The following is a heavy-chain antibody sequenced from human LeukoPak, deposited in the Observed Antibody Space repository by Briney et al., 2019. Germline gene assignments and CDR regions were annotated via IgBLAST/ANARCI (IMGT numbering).Heavy chain of an antibody. CDR3: ARHTPGDYSSTSFDC. CDR1: GGSISSYF. D-gene: IGHD6-13*01. CDR2: IYNSVST. V-gene: IGHV4-59*08. Sequence: SETLSLTCTVSGGSISSYFWSWVRQPPGKGLEWIGYIYNSVSTNYNPSLKSRVTISVDTSKNQFSLKVSYMTAADTPVYYCARHTPGDYSSTSFDCWGQGTLVTVSS. J-gene: IGHJ4*02.